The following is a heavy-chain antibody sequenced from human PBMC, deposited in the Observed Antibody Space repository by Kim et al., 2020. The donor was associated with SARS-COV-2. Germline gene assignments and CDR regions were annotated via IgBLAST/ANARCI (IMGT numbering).Heavy chain of an antibody. CDR2: IGGDEKA. Sequence: GGSLRLSCAASGFTFTPNAMNWVRQAPGKGLEWVSGIGGDEKAYHADSVRGRFTISRDNSKNTLFLQMNSLRADDTAIYYCAKDICDFSGNDYWGQGTLVTVSS. J-gene: IGHJ4*02. D-gene: IGHD2-2*01. CDR3: AKDICDFSGNDY. CDR1: GFTFTPNA. V-gene: IGHV3-23*01.